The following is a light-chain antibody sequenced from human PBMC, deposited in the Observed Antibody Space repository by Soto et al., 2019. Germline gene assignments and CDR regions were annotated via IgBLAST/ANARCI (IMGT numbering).Light chain of an antibody. J-gene: IGLJ1*01. CDR1: SSDVGNYSY. Sequence: QCALTQPASVSGSPGQSITISCTGTSSDVGNYSYVSWYQHHPGKAPKVMIYEVRNRPSGVSNRFSGSKSGNTASLTISGLQAEDEADYYCSSYSSTKTRVFGTGTKVTVL. V-gene: IGLV2-14*01. CDR2: EVR. CDR3: SSYSSTKTRV.